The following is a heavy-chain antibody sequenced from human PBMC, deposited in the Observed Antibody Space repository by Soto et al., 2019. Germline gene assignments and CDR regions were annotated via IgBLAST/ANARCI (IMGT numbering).Heavy chain of an antibody. CDR3: ASTTLGYCSGGSCTLHY. Sequence: QVQLVQSGAEVKKSGSSVKVSCKASGGTFSSYAISWVRQAPGQGLEWMGGIIPIFGTANYAQKFQGRVTITADESTSTAYMELSSLRSEDTAVYYCASTTLGYCSGGSCTLHYWGQGTLVTVSS. D-gene: IGHD2-15*01. CDR2: IIPIFGTA. J-gene: IGHJ4*02. V-gene: IGHV1-69*01. CDR1: GGTFSSYA.